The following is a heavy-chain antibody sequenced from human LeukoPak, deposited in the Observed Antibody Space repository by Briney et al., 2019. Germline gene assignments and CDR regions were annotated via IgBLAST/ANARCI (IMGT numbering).Heavy chain of an antibody. CDR1: GSIXXXX. V-gene: IGHV4-4*07. CDR3: ASDYGDTEL. CDR2: IYTSRST. D-gene: IGHD4-17*01. J-gene: IGHJ4*02. Sequence: GSIXXXXXXWXRXXXXXXLELIGRIYTSRSTNYNPSLKSRVTMSVDTSKTQFSLKLSSVTAADTAVYYCASDYGDTELWGQGTLVTVSS.